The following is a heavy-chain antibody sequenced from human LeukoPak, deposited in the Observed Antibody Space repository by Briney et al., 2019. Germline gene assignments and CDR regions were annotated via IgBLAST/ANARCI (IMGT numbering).Heavy chain of an antibody. J-gene: IGHJ4*02. CDR3: ARIYYSDSGGFYSDY. CDR2: IGSSRFYI. Sequence: GSLRLSCAASGLTFSTYNMNWVRQAPGKGLEWVSSIGSSRFYISYADSVRGRFTISRDNAKNSLYLQMNSLRPEDTAVYYCARIYYSDSGGFYSDYWGQGTLVTVSS. V-gene: IGHV3-21*01. CDR1: GLTFSTYN. D-gene: IGHD3-10*01.